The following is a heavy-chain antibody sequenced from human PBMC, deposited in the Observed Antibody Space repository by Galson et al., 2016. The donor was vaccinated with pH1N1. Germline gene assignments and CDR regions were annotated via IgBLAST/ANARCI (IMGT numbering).Heavy chain of an antibody. J-gene: IGHJ4*02. CDR3: ATGPSPDY. CDR2: INPRDSYT. V-gene: IGHV5-10-1*01. CDR1: ASSFTSYW. Sequence: SGAEVKEPGESLTISCKGSASSFTSYWISWVRQMPGKGLEWMGRINPRDSYTDYSPSFQGHVTISIDESISTAYLKWSTLKASDTAIYYCATGPSPDYWGQGTLVIVSS.